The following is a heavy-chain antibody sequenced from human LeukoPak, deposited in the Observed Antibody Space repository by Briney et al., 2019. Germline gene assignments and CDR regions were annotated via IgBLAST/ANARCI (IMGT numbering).Heavy chain of an antibody. D-gene: IGHD1-14*01. CDR2: INHSGST. V-gene: IGHV4-34*01. CDR3: ARGVSGGWFDP. CDR1: GGSFSGYY. J-gene: IGHJ5*02. Sequence: SETLSLTCAAYGGSFSGYYWSWIRQPPGKGLEWIGEINHSGSTNYNPSLKSRVTISVDRSKNQFSLRLTSVTASDTAVYYCARGVSGGWFDPWGQGTLVTVSS.